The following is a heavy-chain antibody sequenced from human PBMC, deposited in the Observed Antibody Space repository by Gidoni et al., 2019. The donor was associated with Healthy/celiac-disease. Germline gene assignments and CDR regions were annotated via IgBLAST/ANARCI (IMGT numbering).Heavy chain of an antibody. Sequence: QGQLVGAGGGWVKPGGSLRGSCAASGFTFSDYYRSWIRQEPGKGREWVSYISSSSNYTHYADTVKCRFTISRDNAKNSLYLQMTSLRAEVTAVYYCARTEPRAVMVDYWGQGTLVTVSS. CDR3: ARTEPRAVMVDY. J-gene: IGHJ4*02. V-gene: IGHV3-11*06. CDR1: GFTFSDYY. CDR2: ISSSSNYT. D-gene: IGHD2-21*01.